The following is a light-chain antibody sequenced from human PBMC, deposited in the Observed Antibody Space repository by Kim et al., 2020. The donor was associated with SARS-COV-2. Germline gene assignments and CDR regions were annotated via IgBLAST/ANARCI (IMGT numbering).Light chain of an antibody. CDR2: WAS. CDR3: QQYYTTPPT. J-gene: IGKJ4*01. CDR1: QSVVYGSNNKNY. Sequence: ATTNCKSSQSVVYGSNNKNYLAWYQQKPGQPPKLLIFWASTRESGVPDRFSGSGSGTDFTLTITSLQAEDVAVYYCQQYYTTPPTFGGGTKVEIK. V-gene: IGKV4-1*01.